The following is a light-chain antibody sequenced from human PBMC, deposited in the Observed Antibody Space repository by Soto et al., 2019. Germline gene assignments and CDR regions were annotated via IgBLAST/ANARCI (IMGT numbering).Light chain of an antibody. CDR3: NSYTTRGTHV. CDR2: DVT. Sequence: QSALTQPASVSGSPGQSITISCTGSSSDVGAYKYVSWFQRHPGKAPKLVIYDVTNRSAGVSYRFSDSKSGNTAPLTNSGLQAEEEADYYCNSYTTRGTHVFATGTKLAV. V-gene: IGLV2-14*03. J-gene: IGLJ1*01. CDR1: SSDVGAYKY.